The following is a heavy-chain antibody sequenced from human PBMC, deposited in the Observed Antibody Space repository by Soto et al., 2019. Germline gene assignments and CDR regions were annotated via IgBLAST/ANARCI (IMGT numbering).Heavy chain of an antibody. V-gene: IGHV1-46*01. J-gene: IGHJ4*02. Sequence: ASVKVSCKASGYTFTSYYMHWVRQAPGQGLEWMGIINPSGGSTSYAQKFQGRVTMTRDTSTSTVYMELSSLRSEDTAVYYCARDYYCSSTSCCSWQQLAPDYWGQGTLVTVSS. CDR2: INPSGGST. CDR1: GYTFTSYY. D-gene: IGHD2-2*01. CDR3: ARDYYCSSTSCCSWQQLAPDY.